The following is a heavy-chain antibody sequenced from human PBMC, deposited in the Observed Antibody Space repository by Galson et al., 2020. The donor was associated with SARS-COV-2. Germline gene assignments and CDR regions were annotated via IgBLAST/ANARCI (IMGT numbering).Heavy chain of an antibody. CDR3: ARGDLPPTYYYDSSHFDY. CDR2: ISRSSSYI. V-gene: IGHV3-21*01. Sequence: TGGSLRLSCAASGFTFSSYSMNWVRQAPGKGLEWVSSISRSSSYIYYADPVKGRFTISRDNAKNSLYLQMNSLRAEDTAVYYCARGDLPPTYYYDSSHFDYWGQGTLVTVSS. D-gene: IGHD3-22*01. J-gene: IGHJ4*02. CDR1: GFTFSSYS.